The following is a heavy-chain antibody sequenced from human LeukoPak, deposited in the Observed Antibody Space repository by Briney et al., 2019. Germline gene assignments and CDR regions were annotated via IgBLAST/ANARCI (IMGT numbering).Heavy chain of an antibody. J-gene: IGHJ4*02. V-gene: IGHV3-30*18. CDR3: AKGKNGDYYFDY. CDR2: ISYDGSNK. CDR1: GFTFSSYG. Sequence: GGSLRLSCAASGFTFSSYGMHWVRQAPGKGLEWVAVISYDGSNKYYAASVKGRFTISRDNSKNTLYLQMNSLRAEDTAVYYCAKGKNGDYYFDYWGQGTLVTVSS. D-gene: IGHD4-17*01.